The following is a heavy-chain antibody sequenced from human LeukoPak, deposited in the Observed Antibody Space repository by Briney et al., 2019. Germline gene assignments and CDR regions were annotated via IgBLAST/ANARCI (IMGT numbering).Heavy chain of an antibody. CDR2: INPKTGGT. D-gene: IGHD5-24*01. Sequence: ASVKVSCKASGYIFTGRYMNWVRQAPGQGLEWMGRINPKTGGTNFAQNFQGRVTMTRDTSISTGYMELTRLRPDDTAEYYCARVGDGLNDAFDIWGQGTMVTVSS. CDR3: ARVGDGLNDAFDI. V-gene: IGHV1-2*06. J-gene: IGHJ3*02. CDR1: GYIFTGRY.